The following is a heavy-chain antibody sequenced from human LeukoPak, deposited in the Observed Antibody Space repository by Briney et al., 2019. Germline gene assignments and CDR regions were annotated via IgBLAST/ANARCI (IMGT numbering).Heavy chain of an antibody. Sequence: SETLSLTCTVSGGSISSSSYYWGWIRQPPGKGLEYIGEINHSGSTNYNPSLKSRVTISADTSKNQFSLILRSVTAADTAVYYCARGGPGYSSFLWGQGTLVSVSS. D-gene: IGHD6-19*01. J-gene: IGHJ4*02. CDR1: GGSISSSSYY. CDR3: ARGGPGYSSFL. CDR2: INHSGST. V-gene: IGHV4-39*07.